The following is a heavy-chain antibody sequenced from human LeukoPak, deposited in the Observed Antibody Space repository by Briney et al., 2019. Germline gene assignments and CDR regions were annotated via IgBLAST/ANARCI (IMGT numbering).Heavy chain of an antibody. CDR1: GGSFSGYY. CDR3: ARPSYYDSSGYYYSWFDP. CDR2: INHSGST. V-gene: IGHV4-34*01. Sequence: SETLSLTCAVYGGSFSGYYWSWIRQPPGKGLEWIGEINHSGSTNYNPSLKSRVTISVDTSKIQFSLKLSSVTAADTAVYYCARPSYYDSSGYYYSWFDPWGQGTLVTVSS. D-gene: IGHD3-22*01. J-gene: IGHJ5*02.